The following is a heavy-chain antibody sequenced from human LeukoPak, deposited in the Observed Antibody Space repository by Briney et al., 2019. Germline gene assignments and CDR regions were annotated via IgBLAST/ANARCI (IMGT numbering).Heavy chain of an antibody. CDR1: GFTFSSYA. Sequence: GGSLRLSCAASGFTFSSYAMSWVRQAPGKGLEWVSAISGSGVSTYYAGSVKGRFTISRDNSKNTLYLQMNSLRAEDTAVYYCAKEEFSGPRHLDYWGQGTLVTVSS. V-gene: IGHV3-23*01. D-gene: IGHD6-19*01. CDR3: AKEEFSGPRHLDY. J-gene: IGHJ4*02. CDR2: ISGSGVST.